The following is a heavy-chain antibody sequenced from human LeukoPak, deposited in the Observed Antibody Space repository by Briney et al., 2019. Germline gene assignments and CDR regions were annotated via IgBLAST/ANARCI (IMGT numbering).Heavy chain of an antibody. CDR3: AKDGSSSWSPLNFDY. J-gene: IGHJ4*02. V-gene: IGHV3-23*01. D-gene: IGHD6-13*01. CDR1: GFTFSSYV. Sequence: GGSLRLSCAASGFTFSSYVMSWVRQAPGKGLEWVSAISGSGSSTYYAGSVQGRFTVSRDNSKNTLYLQMNSLRAEDTAVYYCAKDGSSSWSPLNFDYWGRGTLVTVSS. CDR2: ISGSGSST.